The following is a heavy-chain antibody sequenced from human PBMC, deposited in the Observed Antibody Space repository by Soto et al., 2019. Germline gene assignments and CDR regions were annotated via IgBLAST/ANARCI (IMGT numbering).Heavy chain of an antibody. CDR3: ARGLAGDLQTSFDY. CDR2: IIPILGIA. V-gene: IGHV1-69*02. CDR1: GGTFSSYT. J-gene: IGHJ4*02. Sequence: QVQLVQSGAEVKKPGSSVKVSCKASGGTFSSYTISWVRQAPGQGLEWMGRIIPILGIANYAQKFQGRVTITADKSTSTADMGLSSLSSEDTAVYYCARGLAGDLQTSFDYWGQGPLVTVSS.